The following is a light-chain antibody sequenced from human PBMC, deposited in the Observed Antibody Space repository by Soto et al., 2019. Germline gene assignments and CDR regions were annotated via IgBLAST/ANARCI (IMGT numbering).Light chain of an antibody. CDR1: QSISTSS. Sequence: EIVLTQSPGTLSLSPGERATLSCRASQSISTSSLAWYRQKPGQAPRLLIYGAFNRATGIPDRFSGSGSGTEFTLTISSLQSEDFAVYYCQQYNNWPPWTFGQGTKVDNK. V-gene: IGKV3-20*01. J-gene: IGKJ1*01. CDR3: QQYNNWPPWT. CDR2: GAF.